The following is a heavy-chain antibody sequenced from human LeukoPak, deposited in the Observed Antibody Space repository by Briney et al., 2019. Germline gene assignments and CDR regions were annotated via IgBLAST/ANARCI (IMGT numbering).Heavy chain of an antibody. V-gene: IGHV3-23*01. D-gene: IGHD6-13*01. CDR1: GFTFSSYA. Sequence: PGGSLRLSCAASGFTFSSYAMSWVRQAPGKGLEWVSGISGSGGSTFYADSVKGRFTISRDNSKNTLYLQMNSLRAEDTALYYCARDDGSSWYGEGYFDYWGQGTLVTVSS. J-gene: IGHJ4*02. CDR3: ARDDGSSWYGEGYFDY. CDR2: ISGSGGST.